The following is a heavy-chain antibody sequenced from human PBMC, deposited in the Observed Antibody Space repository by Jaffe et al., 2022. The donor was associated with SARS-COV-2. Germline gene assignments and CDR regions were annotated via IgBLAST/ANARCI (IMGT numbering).Heavy chain of an antibody. V-gene: IGHV3-20*01. Sequence: EVQLVESGGGVVRPGGSLRLSCAASGFTFDDYGMSWVRQAPGKGLEWVSGINWNGGSTGYADSVKGRFTISRDNAKNSLYLQMNSLRAEDTALYHCARDLTGVAGHHDAFDIWGQGTMVTVSS. D-gene: IGHD6-19*01. J-gene: IGHJ3*02. CDR1: GFTFDDYG. CDR3: ARDLTGVAGHHDAFDI. CDR2: INWNGGST.